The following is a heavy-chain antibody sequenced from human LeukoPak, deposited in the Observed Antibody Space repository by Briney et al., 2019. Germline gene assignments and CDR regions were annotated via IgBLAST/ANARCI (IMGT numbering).Heavy chain of an antibody. Sequence: SVKVSCKASGGTFSSYAISWVRQAPGQGLEWMGGIIPIFGTANYAQKFQGRVTITADEPTSTAYMELSSLRSEDTAVYYCARPSVIAAVGDFDAFDIWGQGTMVTVSS. J-gene: IGHJ3*02. V-gene: IGHV1-69*13. CDR3: ARPSVIAAVGDFDAFDI. CDR1: GGTFSSYA. CDR2: IIPIFGTA. D-gene: IGHD6-13*01.